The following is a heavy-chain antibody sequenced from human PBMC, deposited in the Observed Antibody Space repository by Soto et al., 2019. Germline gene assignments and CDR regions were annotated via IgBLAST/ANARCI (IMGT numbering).Heavy chain of an antibody. D-gene: IGHD3-3*01. CDR2: IYYSGST. Sequence: SETLSLTCTVSGGSISSYYWSWIRQPPGKGLEWIGYIYYSGSTNYNPSLKSRVTISVDTSKNQFSLKLSSVTAADTAVYYCARTNYDFWSGPKTNYYYYYMAVWGKGTTVTVSS. V-gene: IGHV4-59*08. CDR3: ARTNYDFWSGPKTNYYYYYMAV. CDR1: GGSISSYY. J-gene: IGHJ6*03.